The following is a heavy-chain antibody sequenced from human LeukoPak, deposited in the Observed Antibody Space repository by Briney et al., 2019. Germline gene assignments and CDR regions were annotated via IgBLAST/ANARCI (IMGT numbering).Heavy chain of an antibody. D-gene: IGHD3-10*01. J-gene: IGHJ4*02. Sequence: SETLSLTCTVSGGSISSSSYYRGWIRQPPGKGLEWIGSIYYSGSTYYNPSLKSRVTISVDTSKNQFSLKLSSVTAADTAVYYCARGDGSGSYHYYFDYWGQGTLVTVSS. CDR3: ARGDGSGSYHYYFDY. CDR2: IYYSGST. V-gene: IGHV4-39*07. CDR1: GGSISSSSYY.